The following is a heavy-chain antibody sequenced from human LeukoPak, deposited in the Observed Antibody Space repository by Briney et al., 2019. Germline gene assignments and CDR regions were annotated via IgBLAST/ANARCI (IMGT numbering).Heavy chain of an antibody. V-gene: IGHV4-59*12. CDR3: ARGGVLWFGEPLRDWFDP. Sequence: SETLSLTCTVSGDSISSYYWSWIRQPPGKGLEWIGYIYYSGSTNYNPSLKSRVTISVDTSKNQFSLKLSSVTAADTAVYYCARGGVLWFGEPLRDWFDPWGQGTLVTVSS. CDR1: GDSISSYY. D-gene: IGHD3-10*01. J-gene: IGHJ5*02. CDR2: IYYSGST.